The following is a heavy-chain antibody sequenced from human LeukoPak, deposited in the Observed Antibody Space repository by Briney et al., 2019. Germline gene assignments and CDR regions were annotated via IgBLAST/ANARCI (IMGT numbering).Heavy chain of an antibody. CDR2: IHSSGNA. Sequence: SEALSLTCTVSVPSITTYYWSWIRHPPGKGLEYIGQIHSSGNANYNPSLKSRVAMSLDASKNQFSLTVSSVTAADTAIYYCARDILDVGATHYFDYWGQGSLLTVSS. J-gene: IGHJ4*02. D-gene: IGHD1-26*01. V-gene: IGHV4-59*01. CDR1: VPSITTYY. CDR3: ARDILDVGATHYFDY.